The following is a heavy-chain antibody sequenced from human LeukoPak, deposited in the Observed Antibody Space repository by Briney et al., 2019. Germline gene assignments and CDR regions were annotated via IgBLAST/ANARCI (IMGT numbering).Heavy chain of an antibody. CDR2: ISGSGGST. CDR1: GFTFSSYA. J-gene: IGHJ4*02. D-gene: IGHD3-3*01. Sequence: GGSLRLSCAASGFTFSSYAMGWVHQAPGKGLEWVSAISGSGGSTYYADSVKGRFTISRDNSKNTLYLQMNSLRAEDTAVYYCAAPRLYYDFWSGYYWGQGTLVTVSS. V-gene: IGHV3-23*01. CDR3: AAPRLYYDFWSGYY.